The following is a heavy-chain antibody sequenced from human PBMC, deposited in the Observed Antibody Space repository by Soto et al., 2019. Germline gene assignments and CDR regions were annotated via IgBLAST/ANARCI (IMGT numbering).Heavy chain of an antibody. Sequence: QVQLQESGPGLVKPSETLSLTCTVSGGSISSYYWSWIRQPPGKGLEWIGYIYYSGSTNYNPSLKSRVTISVDTSKNQFSLKLSSVTAADTAVYYCARYSYGFNGMDVWGQGTTVTVSS. CDR3: ARYSYGFNGMDV. CDR2: IYYSGST. D-gene: IGHD5-18*01. V-gene: IGHV4-59*01. J-gene: IGHJ6*02. CDR1: GGSISSYY.